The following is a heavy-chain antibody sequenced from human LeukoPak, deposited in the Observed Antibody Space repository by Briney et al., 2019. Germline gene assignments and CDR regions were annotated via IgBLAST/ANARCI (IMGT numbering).Heavy chain of an antibody. CDR2: INHSGST. Sequence: TASETLSLTCAVYGGSFSGYYWSWIRQPPGKGLEWIGEINHSGSTNYNPSLKSRVTISVDTSKNQFSLKLSSVTAADTAVYYCARGSPGLLWFGELFYFDCWGQGTLVTVSS. J-gene: IGHJ4*02. CDR3: ARGSPGLLWFGELFYFDC. CDR1: GGSFSGYY. D-gene: IGHD3-10*01. V-gene: IGHV4-34*01.